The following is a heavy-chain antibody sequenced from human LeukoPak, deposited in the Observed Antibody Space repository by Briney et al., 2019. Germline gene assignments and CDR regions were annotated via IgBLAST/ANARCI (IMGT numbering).Heavy chain of an antibody. CDR2: ISYDGSNK. D-gene: IGHD5-18*01. Sequence: GGSLRLSCAASGFTFGSYAMHWVRQAPGKGLGWVAVISYDGSNKYYADSVKGRFTISRDNAKNSLYLQMNSLRAEDTAVYYCARELYDSYGYRSENSFDYWGQGTLVTVSS. CDR3: ARELYDSYGYRSENSFDY. J-gene: IGHJ4*02. V-gene: IGHV3-30-3*01. CDR1: GFTFGSYA.